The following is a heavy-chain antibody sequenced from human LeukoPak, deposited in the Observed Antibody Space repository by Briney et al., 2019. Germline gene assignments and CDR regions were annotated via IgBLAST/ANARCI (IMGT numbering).Heavy chain of an antibody. J-gene: IGHJ4*02. V-gene: IGHV3-30*18. D-gene: IGHD3-16*01. CDR3: AKGGSPYYFDY. CDR1: GSTFSSYG. CDR2: ISYDGSNK. Sequence: GGPLRLSCAASGSTFSSYGMHWVRQAPGKGLEWVAVISYDGSNKYYADSVKGRFTISRDNSKNTLYLQMNSLRAEDTAVYYCAKGGSPYYFDYWGQGTLVTVSS.